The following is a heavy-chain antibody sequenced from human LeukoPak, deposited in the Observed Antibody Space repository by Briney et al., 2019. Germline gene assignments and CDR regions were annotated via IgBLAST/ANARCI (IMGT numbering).Heavy chain of an antibody. CDR2: ISGSGGST. Sequence: GGSLRLSCAASGFTFSNYAMSWVRQAPGKGLEWVSVISGSGGSTDHADSVKGRFIISRDNFKNTLYLQMNSLRADGTALYYCAKRSSGRSGFDYWGQGTLVTVSS. V-gene: IGHV3-23*01. CDR3: AKRSSGRSGFDY. CDR1: GFTFSNYA. D-gene: IGHD3-10*01. J-gene: IGHJ4*02.